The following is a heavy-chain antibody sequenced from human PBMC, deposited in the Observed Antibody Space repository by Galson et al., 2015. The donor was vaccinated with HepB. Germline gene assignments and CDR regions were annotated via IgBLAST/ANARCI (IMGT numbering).Heavy chain of an antibody. Sequence: SLRLSCAASGFTFSSYAMHWVRQAPGKGLEWVAVISYDGSNKYYADSVKGRFTISRDNSKNTLYLQMNSLRAEDTAVYYCARVPEGYCSSTSCFNFDYWGQGTLVTVSS. V-gene: IGHV3-30-3*01. CDR3: ARVPEGYCSSTSCFNFDY. CDR2: ISYDGSNK. CDR1: GFTFSSYA. J-gene: IGHJ4*02. D-gene: IGHD2-2*01.